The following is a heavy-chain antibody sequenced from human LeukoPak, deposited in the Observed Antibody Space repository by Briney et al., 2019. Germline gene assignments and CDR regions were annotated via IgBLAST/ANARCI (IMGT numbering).Heavy chain of an antibody. Sequence: GGSLRLSCAASGFTFSSYGMHWVRQAPGKGLEWVAVISYDGSNKYYTDSVKGRFTISRDNSKNTLYLQMNSLRAEDTAVYYCAKDTAIFCTNHRHPCYYYGMDVWGQGTTVTVSS. J-gene: IGHJ6*02. CDR2: ISYDGSNK. D-gene: IGHD2-8*01. CDR3: AKDTAIFCTNHRHPCYYYGMDV. V-gene: IGHV3-30*18. CDR1: GFTFSSYG.